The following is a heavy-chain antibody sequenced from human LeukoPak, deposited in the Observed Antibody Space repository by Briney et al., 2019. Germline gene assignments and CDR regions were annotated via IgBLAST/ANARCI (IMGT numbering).Heavy chain of an antibody. CDR1: GYTFTGYY. Sequence: ASVKVSCKASGYTFTGYYMHWVRQAPGQGLEWMGWINLNSGGTNYAQKFQGRVTMTRDTSISTAYMELRRLRCNDTAVYYCARGDCSSTSCYAFDIWGQGTMVTVSS. V-gene: IGHV1-2*02. CDR3: ARGDCSSTSCYAFDI. D-gene: IGHD2-2*01. J-gene: IGHJ3*02. CDR2: INLNSGGT.